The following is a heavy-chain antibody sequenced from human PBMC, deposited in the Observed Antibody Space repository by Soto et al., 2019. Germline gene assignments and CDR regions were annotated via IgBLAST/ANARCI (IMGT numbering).Heavy chain of an antibody. D-gene: IGHD2-15*01. Sequence: GGSLRLSCAASGFTFSSYAMSWVRQAPGKGLEWVSAISGSGGSTYYADSVKGRSTISRDNSKNTLYLQMNSLRAEDAAVYYCANSLGRIIIDFDSWGLEAHLPLSS. J-gene: IGHJ4*02. V-gene: IGHV3-23*01. CDR1: GFTFSSYA. CDR3: ANSLGRIIIDFDS. CDR2: ISGSGGST.